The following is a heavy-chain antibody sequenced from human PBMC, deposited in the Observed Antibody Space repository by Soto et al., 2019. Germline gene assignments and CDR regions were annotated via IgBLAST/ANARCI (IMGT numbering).Heavy chain of an antibody. J-gene: IGHJ4*02. CDR1: GGSFSGYY. CDR3: ARLGAPPYCGGDCYSAHFDY. D-gene: IGHD2-21*02. V-gene: IGHV4-34*01. CDR2: INHSGST. Sequence: SETLSLTCAVYGGSFSGYYWSWIRQPPGKGLEWIGEINHSGSTNYNPSLKSRVTISVDTSKNQFSLKLSSVTAADTAVYYCARLGAPPYCGGDCYSAHFDYWGQRTLVTVSS.